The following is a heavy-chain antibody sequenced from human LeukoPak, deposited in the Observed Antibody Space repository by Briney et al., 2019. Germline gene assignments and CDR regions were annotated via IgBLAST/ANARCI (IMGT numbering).Heavy chain of an antibody. J-gene: IGHJ4*02. V-gene: IGHV1-2*06. Sequence: ASVKVSCKASGYTFTGYYMHWVRQAPGQGLEWMGRINPNSGGTNYGQKFQGRVTMTRDTSISTAYMELSRLRSDDTAVYYCARDRSSGSYYGDFDYWGQGTLVTVSS. CDR2: INPNSGGT. D-gene: IGHD1-26*01. CDR1: GYTFTGYY. CDR3: ARDRSSGSYYGDFDY.